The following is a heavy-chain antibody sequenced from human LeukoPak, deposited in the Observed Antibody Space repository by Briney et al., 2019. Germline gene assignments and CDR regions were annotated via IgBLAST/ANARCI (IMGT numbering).Heavy chain of an antibody. V-gene: IGHV4-39*01. J-gene: IGHJ3*02. Sequence: SETLSLTCTVSGGSISSSSYYWGWIRQPPGKGLEWIGSIYYSGSTYYNPSLKSRVTISVDTSKNQFSLKLSSVTAADTAVYYCAGHRANVDLKRGAFDIWGQGTMVTVSS. D-gene: IGHD4/OR15-4a*01. CDR2: IYYSGST. CDR3: AGHRANVDLKRGAFDI. CDR1: GGSISSSSYY.